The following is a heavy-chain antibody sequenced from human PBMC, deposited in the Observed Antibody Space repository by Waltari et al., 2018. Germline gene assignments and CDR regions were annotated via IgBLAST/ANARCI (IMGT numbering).Heavy chain of an antibody. J-gene: IGHJ5*02. D-gene: IGHD3-22*01. CDR2: IYTSGST. CDR3: AREQPYYDSSGYYFNWFDP. CDR1: GGSISSYY. V-gene: IGHV4-4*07. Sequence: QVQLQESGPGLVKHSETLSHTCTVSGGSISSYYWSCIRKAAGKGLEWIGRIYTSGSTNYNPSLKSRVTMSVDTSKNQFSLKLSSVTAADTAVYYCAREQPYYDSSGYYFNWFDPWGQETLVTVSS.